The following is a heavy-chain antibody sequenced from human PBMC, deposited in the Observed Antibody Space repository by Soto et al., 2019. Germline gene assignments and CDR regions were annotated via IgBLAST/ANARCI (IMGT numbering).Heavy chain of an antibody. J-gene: IGHJ4*02. CDR2: ISSSGDGT. V-gene: IGHV3-23*01. Sequence: GVSLRLSCAASGFPFHSYAMTWVRQAPGTGLEWVSIISSSGDGTYYVDSVKGRFTISRDNSRNTLNLQMNSLRAEDTAVYYCARVARYHGGPVYDCGQRTLFTLSS. D-gene: IGHD3-16*01. CDR3: ARVARYHGGPVYD. CDR1: GFPFHSYA.